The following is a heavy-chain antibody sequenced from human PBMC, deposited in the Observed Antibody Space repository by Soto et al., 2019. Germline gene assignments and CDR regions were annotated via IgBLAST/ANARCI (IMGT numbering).Heavy chain of an antibody. J-gene: IGHJ4*02. Sequence: QVQLVESGGGLVKPGGSLRLTCAAAGFTFSDYYISWSRQAKGKGLEWLSDIYSSGSAIYYADSVKGRFTISRDNAKKSLFLQMNSLRAEDTAVYYCARTLISLSGMADYWGQGTLVTVSS. V-gene: IGHV3-11*01. CDR3: ARTLISLSGMADY. CDR1: GFTFSDYY. D-gene: IGHD6-19*01. CDR2: IYSSGSAI.